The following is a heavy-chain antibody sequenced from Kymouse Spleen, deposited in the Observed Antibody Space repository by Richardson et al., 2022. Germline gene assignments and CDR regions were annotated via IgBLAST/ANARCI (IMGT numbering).Heavy chain of an antibody. V-gene: IGHV4-34*01. Sequence: QVQLQQWGAGLLKPSETLSLTCAVYGGSFSGYYWSWIRQPPGKGLEWIGEINHSGSTNYNPSLKSRVTISVDTSKNQFSLKLSSVTAADTAVYYCARVFTMVRGDYGDFDYWGQGTLVTVSS. D-gene: IGHD3-10*01. CDR1: GGSFSGYY. CDR2: INHSGST. CDR3: ARVFTMVRGDYGDFDY. J-gene: IGHJ4*02.